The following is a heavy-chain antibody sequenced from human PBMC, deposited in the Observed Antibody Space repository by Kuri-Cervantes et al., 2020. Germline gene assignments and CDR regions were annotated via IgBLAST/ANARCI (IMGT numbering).Heavy chain of an antibody. CDR1: GFTFSSYS. CDR2: ISSSSSYI. CDR3: ARVGYNWNEADAFDI. D-gene: IGHD1-1*01. Sequence: GGSLRLSCAASGFTFSSYSMNWVRQAPGKGLEWVSSISSSSSYIYYADSVKGRFTISRDNAKNSLYLQMNSLRAEDTAVYYCARVGYNWNEADAFDIWGQGTMVTVSS. V-gene: IGHV3-21*01. J-gene: IGHJ3*02.